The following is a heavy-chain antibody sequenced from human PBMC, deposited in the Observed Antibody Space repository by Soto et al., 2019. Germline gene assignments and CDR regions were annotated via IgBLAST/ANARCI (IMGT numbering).Heavy chain of an antibody. CDR1: GFTFKNAW. CDR2: MKNQGSGWTT. CDR3: SGDNTAYYYLAY. Sequence: EVQLVESGGGLVEPGGSLRLSCAASGFTFKNAWMVWVRQAPGKGLEWVGRMKNQGSGWTTDYAAPVKGRFTISRDDSQNTLHLHMNSLKTEDTGVYYCSGDNTAYYYLAYWGQGTLVTVCS. D-gene: IGHD3-22*01. J-gene: IGHJ4*02. V-gene: IGHV3-15*07.